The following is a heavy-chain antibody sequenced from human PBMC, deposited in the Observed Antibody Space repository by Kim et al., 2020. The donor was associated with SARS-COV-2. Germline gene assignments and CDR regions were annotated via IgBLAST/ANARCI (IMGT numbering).Heavy chain of an antibody. CDR1: GFTFSSYS. CDR3: ARDLDPWGFLEWLSPPYYYYGMDV. D-gene: IGHD3-3*01. V-gene: IGHV3-48*02. J-gene: IGHJ6*02. CDR2: ISSSSSTI. Sequence: GGSLRLSCAASGFTFSSYSMNWVRQAPGKGLEWVSYISSSSSTIYYADSVKGRFTISRDNAKNSLYLQMNSLRDEDTAVYYCARDLDPWGFLEWLSPPYYYYGMDVWGQGTTVTVSS.